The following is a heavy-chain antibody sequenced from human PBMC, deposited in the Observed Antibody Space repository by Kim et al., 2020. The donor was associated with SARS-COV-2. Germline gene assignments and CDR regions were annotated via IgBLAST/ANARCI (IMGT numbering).Heavy chain of an antibody. Sequence: SETLSLTCTVSGVSIANSGNYWTWIRPHPGKGLECLGYIFHTGTTYYNPALKSRITMSVDTSKNQFYLKLNSVTAADTAVYFCSTLGKRDGISIDFLGQ. CDR2: IFHTGTT. J-gene: IGHJ4*02. V-gene: IGHV4-31*03. CDR3: STLGKRDGISIDF. D-gene: IGHD1-1*01. CDR1: GVSIANSGNY.